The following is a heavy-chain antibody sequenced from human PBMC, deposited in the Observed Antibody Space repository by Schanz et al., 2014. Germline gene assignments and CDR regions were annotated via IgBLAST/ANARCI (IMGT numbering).Heavy chain of an antibody. CDR3: ARGHYGLDV. J-gene: IGHJ6*02. CDR2: IWYDGSNK. Sequence: VQLLESGGCVVQPGRSLRLSCAASGFTFSSYGMHWVRQAPGKGLEWVAVIWYDGSNKYYADSVKGRFTISRDNSKNPLYLQMNSLRTEDTAVYFCARGHYGLDVWGPGTSVTVSS. CDR1: GFTFSSYG. V-gene: IGHV3-33*01. D-gene: IGHD3-10*01.